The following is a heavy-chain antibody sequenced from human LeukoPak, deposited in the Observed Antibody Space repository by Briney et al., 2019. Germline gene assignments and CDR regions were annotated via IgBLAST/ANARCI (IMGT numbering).Heavy chain of an antibody. D-gene: IGHD4-17*01. Sequence: SETLSLTCTVSGGSISSSSYYWGWIRQPPGKGLEWIGSIYYSGSTYYNPSLKSRVTISVDTSKNQFSLKLSSVTAADTAVYYCARQADDYGDYGWFGPWGRGTLVTVSS. J-gene: IGHJ5*02. V-gene: IGHV4-39*01. CDR3: ARQADDYGDYGWFGP. CDR1: GGSISSSSYY. CDR2: IYYSGST.